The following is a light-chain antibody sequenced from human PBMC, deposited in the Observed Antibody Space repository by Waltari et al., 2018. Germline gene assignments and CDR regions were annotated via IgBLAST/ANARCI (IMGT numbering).Light chain of an antibody. J-gene: IGKJ3*01. V-gene: IGKV2-28*01. CDR1: QSLLHSNGYNY. CDR3: MQALQTSFT. Sequence: DIVMTQSPLSLPVTPGEPASLSCRSSQSLLHSNGYNYLDWYLQKPGQSPQLLIYLGSNRASGVPERFSGSGSGTDFTLKISRVEAEDVGVYYCMQALQTSFTFGPGTKVDIK. CDR2: LGS.